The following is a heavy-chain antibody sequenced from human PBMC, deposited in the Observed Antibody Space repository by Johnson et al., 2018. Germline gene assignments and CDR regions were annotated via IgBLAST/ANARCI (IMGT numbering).Heavy chain of an antibody. J-gene: IGHJ3*02. CDR3: ASSYDYGDLGAFDI. D-gene: IGHD4-17*01. V-gene: IGHV1-8*01. Sequence: VQLVESGAEVKKPGASVKVSCKASGYTFTSYDINWVRQATGQGLEWMGWMNPNSGNTGYAQKFQGRVTMTRNTSISTAYMELSSLRAEDTAVYYCASSYDYGDLGAFDIWGQGTMVTVSS. CDR1: GYTFTSYD. CDR2: MNPNSGNT.